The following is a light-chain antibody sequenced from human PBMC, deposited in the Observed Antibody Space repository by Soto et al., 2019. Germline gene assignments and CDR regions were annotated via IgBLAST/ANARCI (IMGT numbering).Light chain of an antibody. V-gene: IGKV3-15*01. CDR2: GAS. CDR3: EQYNKRGT. CDR1: QSVNSN. J-gene: IGKJ1*01. Sequence: VMTQSPATLSVAPGERLTLSCRASQSVNSNLAWYQQKPGQAPRLLIYGASTRATGIPARFSSSGSGTEFTLTISSLQSEDFAIYYCEQYNKRGTLGQGTKVEI.